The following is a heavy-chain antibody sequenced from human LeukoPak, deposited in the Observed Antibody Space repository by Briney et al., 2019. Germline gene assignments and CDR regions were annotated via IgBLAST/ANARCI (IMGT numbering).Heavy chain of an antibody. CDR3: ARGRAYFDY. CDR2: ISSSSSTI. CDR1: GVTFDDYA. Sequence: PGRSLRLSCAASGVTFDDYAMNWVRQAPGKGLEWVSYISSSSSTIYYADSVKGRFTISRDNAKNSLYLQMNSLRAEDTAVYYCARGRAYFDYWGQGTLVTVSS. J-gene: IGHJ4*02. V-gene: IGHV3-48*04.